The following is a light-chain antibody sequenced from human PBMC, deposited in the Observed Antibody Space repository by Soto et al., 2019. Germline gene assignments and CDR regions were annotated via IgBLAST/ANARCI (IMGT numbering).Light chain of an antibody. Sequence: ENVFTQSPGTLSLSPGERATLSCRASQSFRGLLAWYQQKPGQAPRLLIYDAYNRATGIPPRFSGSGSGTDFTLTISSLEPEDSAVYYCQQRHMWPITFGQGTRLEIK. CDR3: QQRHMWPIT. CDR1: QSFRGL. CDR2: DAY. J-gene: IGKJ5*01. V-gene: IGKV3-11*01.